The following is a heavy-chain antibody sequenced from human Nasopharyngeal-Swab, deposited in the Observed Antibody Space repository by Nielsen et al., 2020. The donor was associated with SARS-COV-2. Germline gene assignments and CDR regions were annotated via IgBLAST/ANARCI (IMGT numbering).Heavy chain of an antibody. Sequence: SETLSLTCTVSGDSMTSSWWTWIRQSPGKGLEWIGYFYHTGNTYYNPSLQSRVTISVDTSKNQFSLELTSVTAADTAVYYWARRRFRSGFYFVDFWGQGTLVTVSS. D-gene: IGHD3-3*01. J-gene: IGHJ4*02. CDR1: GDSMTSSW. CDR3: ARRRFRSGFYFVDF. V-gene: IGHV4-59*12. CDR2: FYHTGNT.